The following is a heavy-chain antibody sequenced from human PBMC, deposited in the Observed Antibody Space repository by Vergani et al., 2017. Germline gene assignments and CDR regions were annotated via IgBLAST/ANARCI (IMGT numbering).Heavy chain of an antibody. Sequence: QVQLQESGPGLVKPSQTLSLTCTVSGGSISSGGYYWSWIRQHPGKGLEWIGYIYYSGSTYYNPSLKSRVTISVDTSKNQFSLKLSSVTAADTAVYYCARGGVWYQLLLGDYFDYWGQGTLVTVSS. D-gene: IGHD2-2*01. V-gene: IGHV4-31*03. CDR1: GGSISSGGYY. CDR3: ARGGVWYQLLLGDYFDY. J-gene: IGHJ4*02. CDR2: IYYSGST.